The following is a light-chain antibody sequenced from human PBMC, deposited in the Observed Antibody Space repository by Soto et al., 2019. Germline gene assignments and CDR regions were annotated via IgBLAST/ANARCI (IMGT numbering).Light chain of an antibody. Sequence: AIQLTQSPSSLSASVGDRVTITCRASQDISSTLVWYQQKPGKAPKLLIYGASNLESGVPSRFSGDGSGTDFTLTIKNLPSEDFATYHCQQFTNYPRTFGQGTKLEIK. CDR2: GAS. J-gene: IGKJ2*01. CDR3: QQFTNYPRT. V-gene: IGKV1D-13*01. CDR1: QDISST.